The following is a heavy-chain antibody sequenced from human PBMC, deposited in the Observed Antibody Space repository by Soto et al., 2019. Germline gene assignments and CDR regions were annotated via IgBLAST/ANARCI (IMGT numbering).Heavy chain of an antibody. J-gene: IGHJ6*02. CDR1: GGSISSGIYY. CDR3: ARGDRDPRGVDV. V-gene: IGHV4-31*03. CDR2: IYTTGST. Sequence: QVQLQESGPGLVKPSQTLSLTCTVSGGSISSGIYYWSWIRQHTGKDLEWIVYIYTTGSTYYNPSLKSRVTISIDMSKNQFSLKLTSVTAADTAVYYCARGDRDPRGVDVGGPWTTVTVSS.